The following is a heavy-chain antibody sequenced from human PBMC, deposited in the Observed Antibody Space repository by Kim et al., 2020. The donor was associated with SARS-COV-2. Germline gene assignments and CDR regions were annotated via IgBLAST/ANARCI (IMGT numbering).Heavy chain of an antibody. Sequence: GGSLRLSCAASGFTFSSSWMHWVRQAPGKGLVWVSRINTDGSSTSYADSVKGRFTISRDNAKNTLDLQMNSLRAEDTAVYYCARDAGWQWLANWGQGTLVTVSS. V-gene: IGHV3-74*01. CDR2: INTDGSST. J-gene: IGHJ4*02. CDR3: ARDAGWQWLAN. D-gene: IGHD6-19*01. CDR1: GFTFSSSW.